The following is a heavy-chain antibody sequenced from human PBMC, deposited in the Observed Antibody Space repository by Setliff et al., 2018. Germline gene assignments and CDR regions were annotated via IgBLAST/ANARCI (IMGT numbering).Heavy chain of an antibody. CDR3: ARGRGWYRASGTGLDY. CDR2: INHSGST. J-gene: IGHJ4*02. CDR1: GGSFSGYY. D-gene: IGHD6-19*01. Sequence: TSETLSLTCAVYGGSFSGYYWSWIRQPPGKGLEWIGEINHSGSTNYNPSLKSRVTISVDTSKNQFSLKLSSVTAADTAVYYCARGRGWYRASGTGLDYWGQGTLVTSPQ. V-gene: IGHV4-34*01.